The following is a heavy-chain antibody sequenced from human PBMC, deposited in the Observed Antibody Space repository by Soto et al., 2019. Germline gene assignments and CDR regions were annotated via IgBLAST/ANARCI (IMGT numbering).Heavy chain of an antibody. CDR2: INPNSGGT. CDR1: GYTSTGYY. D-gene: IGHD1-26*01. CDR3: ARAYSGSYSPNFDY. V-gene: IGHV1-2*02. Sequence: GASVKVSCKASGYTSTGYYMHWVRQAPGQGLEWMGWINPNSGGTNYAQKFQGRVTMTRDTSISTAYMELSRLRSDDTAVYYCARAYSGSYSPNFDYWGQGTLVTVSS. J-gene: IGHJ4*02.